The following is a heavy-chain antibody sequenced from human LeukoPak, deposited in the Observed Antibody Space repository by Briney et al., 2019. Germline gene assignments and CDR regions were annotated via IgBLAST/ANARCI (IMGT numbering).Heavy chain of an antibody. D-gene: IGHD3-10*01. V-gene: IGHV3-66*01. J-gene: IGHJ4*02. CDR3: AREGSGVWVGEQRYFDN. CDR2: IYSGGST. CDR1: GFTVSINY. Sequence: GGSLRLSCAASGFTVSINYMSWVRQAPGKGLEWVSVIYSGGSTYYADSVKGRFTISRDNSKNTLYIQMNSLRAEDTAVYYCAREGSGVWVGEQRYFDNWGQGTMVTVSS.